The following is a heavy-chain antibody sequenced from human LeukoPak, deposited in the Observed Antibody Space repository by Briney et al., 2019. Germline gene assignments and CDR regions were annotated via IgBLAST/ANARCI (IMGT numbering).Heavy chain of an antibody. CDR1: GGSFSTYY. CDR2: IYYSGST. CDR3: ARLVVVVPAAIHGWFDP. Sequence: SETLSLTCTLSGGSFSTYYWSWIRQPPGKGLEWIGFIYYSGSTNYNLSLKSRVTISIDTSKNQFSLKLNSVTAADTAVYYCARLVVVVPAAIHGWFDPWGQGTLVTVSS. D-gene: IGHD2-2*01. J-gene: IGHJ5*02. V-gene: IGHV4-59*08.